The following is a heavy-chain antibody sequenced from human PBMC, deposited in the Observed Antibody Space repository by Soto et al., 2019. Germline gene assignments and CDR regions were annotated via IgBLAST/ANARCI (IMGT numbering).Heavy chain of an antibody. CDR1: GGSISSGGYY. D-gene: IGHD2-2*01. Sequence: TLSLTCTVSGGSISSGGYYWSWIRQHPGKGLEWIGYIYYSGSTYYNPSLKSRVTISVDTSKNQFSLKLSSVTAADTAVYYCARVRRRTPEKYCSSTSCYFYWFDPWGQGTLVTVSS. CDR2: IYYSGST. V-gene: IGHV4-31*03. J-gene: IGHJ5*02. CDR3: ARVRRRTPEKYCSSTSCYFYWFDP.